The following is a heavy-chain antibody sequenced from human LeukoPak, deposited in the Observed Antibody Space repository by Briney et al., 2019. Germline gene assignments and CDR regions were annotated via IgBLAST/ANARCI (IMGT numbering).Heavy chain of an antibody. CDR2: IKEDESAK. CDR3: ARAVDVADY. Sequence: GGSLRLSCVASGFIFTDHWMSWVRQAPGKGLDWVANIKEDESAKFYADSVRGRFTISRDNAKNSVYLEMNDLRVEDTAVYYCARAVDVADYWGRGTLVTVSS. V-gene: IGHV3-7*01. D-gene: IGHD3-16*01. J-gene: IGHJ4*02. CDR1: GFIFTDHW.